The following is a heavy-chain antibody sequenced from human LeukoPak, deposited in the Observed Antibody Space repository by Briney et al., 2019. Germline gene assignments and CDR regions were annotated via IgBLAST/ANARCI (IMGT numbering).Heavy chain of an antibody. CDR3: ARDSVLLWFGESDY. D-gene: IGHD3-10*01. CDR2: ISAYNGNT. J-gene: IGHJ4*02. CDR1: GYTFTIYG. V-gene: IGHV1-18*01. Sequence: AASVTVSCTASGYTFTIYGISWVRQAPGQGLEWMGWISAYNGNTNYAQKLQGRVTMTTDTSTSTAYMELRSLRSDDTAVYYCARDSVLLWFGESDYWGQGTLVTVSS.